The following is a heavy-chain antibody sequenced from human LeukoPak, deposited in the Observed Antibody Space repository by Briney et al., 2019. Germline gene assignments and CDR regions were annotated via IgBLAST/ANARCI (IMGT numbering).Heavy chain of an antibody. J-gene: IGHJ4*02. CDR2: INAGNGNT. Sequence: ASVKVSCKASGYTFTSYAMHWVRQAPGQRLEWMGWINAGNGNTKYSQKFQGRVTITRDTSASTAYMELSSLRSEDTAVYYCAREEGDIVVVPAALDYWGQGTLVTVSS. D-gene: IGHD2-2*01. CDR1: GYTFTSYA. V-gene: IGHV1-3*01. CDR3: AREEGDIVVVPAALDY.